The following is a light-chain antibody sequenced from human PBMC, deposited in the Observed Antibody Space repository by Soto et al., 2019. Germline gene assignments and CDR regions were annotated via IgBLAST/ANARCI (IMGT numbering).Light chain of an antibody. V-gene: IGKV2-28*01. CDR3: MQAKQTPFT. CDR2: LAT. CDR1: QSLRQTNGNTY. J-gene: IGKJ4*01. Sequence: DIVMTQSPLSLPVTPGETASISCRTRQSLRQTNGNTYLDWYLQKPGQSPEILISLATNRAAGVPDRFSGSGSGTDVTLKSSRVEAEDVGVYYCMQAKQTPFTFGGVTKVELK.